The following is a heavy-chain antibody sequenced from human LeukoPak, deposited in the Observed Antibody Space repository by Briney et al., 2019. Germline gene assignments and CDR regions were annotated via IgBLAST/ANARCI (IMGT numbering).Heavy chain of an antibody. D-gene: IGHD3-22*01. J-gene: IGHJ4*02. V-gene: IGHV6-1*01. Sequence: PSQTLSLTCAISGDSVSSNSNAWNWIRQSPSRGLEWLGRTYYRSKWYNDYALSAKSRITINPDTSKNQFSLQLNSVTPEDTAVYYCARGGYYDSSGYYAYWGQGTLVTVSS. CDR2: TYYRSKWYN. CDR1: GDSVSSNSNA. CDR3: ARGGYYDSSGYYAY.